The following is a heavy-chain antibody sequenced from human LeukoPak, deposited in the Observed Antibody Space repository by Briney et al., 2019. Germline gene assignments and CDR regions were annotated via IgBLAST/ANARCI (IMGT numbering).Heavy chain of an antibody. J-gene: IGHJ5*02. Sequence: SETLSLTCTVSGGSISSYYWSWIRQPPGKGLEWIGYIYYSESTNYIPSLKSRVTISVDTSKNQFSLKLSSVTAAETAVYYCASSTKGGYDSGWFDPWGQGTLVTVSS. D-gene: IGHD5-12*01. CDR3: ASSTKGGYDSGWFDP. V-gene: IGHV4-59*01. CDR1: GGSISSYY. CDR2: IYYSEST.